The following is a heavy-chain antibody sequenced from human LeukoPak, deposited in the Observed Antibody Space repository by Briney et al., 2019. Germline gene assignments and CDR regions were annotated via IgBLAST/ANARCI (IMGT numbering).Heavy chain of an antibody. J-gene: IGHJ4*02. D-gene: IGHD4-17*01. CDR1: GFTFSSYA. CDR3: ARESYGDYVGVFDY. V-gene: IGHV3-30*01. CDR2: ISYDGSNK. Sequence: PGGSLRLSCAASGFTFSSYAMHWVRQAPGKGLEWVAVISYDGSNKYYADSVKGRFTISRDNSKNTLYLQMNSLRAEDTAVYYCARESYGDYVGVFDYWGQGTLVTVSS.